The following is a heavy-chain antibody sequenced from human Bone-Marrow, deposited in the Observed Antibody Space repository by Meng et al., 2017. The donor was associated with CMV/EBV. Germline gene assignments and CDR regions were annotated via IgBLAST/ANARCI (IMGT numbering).Heavy chain of an antibody. CDR1: GFTFSSYG. Sequence: GESLKISCAASGFTFSSYGMHWVRQAPGKGLEWVAFIRYDGSNKYYADSVKGRFTISRDNSKNTLYLQMNSLRAEDTAVYYCATCLSTSCHSPYYYYYGMDVWSQGTTVTVSS. V-gene: IGHV3-30*02. J-gene: IGHJ6*02. CDR2: IRYDGSNK. D-gene: IGHD2-2*01. CDR3: ATCLSTSCHSPYYYYYGMDV.